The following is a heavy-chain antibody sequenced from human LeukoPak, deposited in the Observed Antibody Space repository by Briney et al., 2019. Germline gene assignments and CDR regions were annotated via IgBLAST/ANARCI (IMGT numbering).Heavy chain of an antibody. J-gene: IGHJ4*02. Sequence: SQTLSLTCTVSGGSLSSGAYYWSWIRQHPGKGLEWIGYIYYSGSTYYNPSLKSRVTISVDTSKNQFSLKLSSVTAADTAVYYCARLPLGGYIYEDVIDYWGQGTLVTVSS. CDR1: GGSLSSGAYY. CDR3: ARLPLGGYIYEDVIDY. D-gene: IGHD5-24*01. CDR2: IYYSGST. V-gene: IGHV4-31*03.